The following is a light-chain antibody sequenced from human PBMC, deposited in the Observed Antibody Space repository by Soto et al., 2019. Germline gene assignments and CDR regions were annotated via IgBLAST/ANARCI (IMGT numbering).Light chain of an antibody. CDR3: QQYYCTPPYT. CDR2: WAS. Sequence: DIVMTQSPDSLAVSLGERATINCKSSQSVLYSSNNKNYLAWYQQKPGQPPKLLIYWASTRESGVPDRFSGSGSGTDFTLTISSLQAEDVAVYYRQQYYCTPPYTFGQGTKLEIK. CDR1: QSVLYSSNNKNY. V-gene: IGKV4-1*01. J-gene: IGKJ2*01.